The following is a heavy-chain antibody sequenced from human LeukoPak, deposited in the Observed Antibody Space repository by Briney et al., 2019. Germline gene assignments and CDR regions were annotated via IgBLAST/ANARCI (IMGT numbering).Heavy chain of an antibody. V-gene: IGHV4/OR15-8*01. CDR2: IHHNGTR. D-gene: IGHD2-2*02. Sequence: SETLSLTCGVSVGSINSGNWWTCVRQSPGKGLEWIGEIHHNGTRNYNPSLKGRVTISADTFKNHFALIVTSLTAADTAVYYCAAAPILRGEGGEHYKYGMDVWGQGTTVIVSS. CDR1: VGSINSGNW. CDR3: AAAPILRGEGGEHYKYGMDV. J-gene: IGHJ6*02.